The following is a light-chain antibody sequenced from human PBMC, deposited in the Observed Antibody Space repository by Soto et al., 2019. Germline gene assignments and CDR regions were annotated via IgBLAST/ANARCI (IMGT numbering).Light chain of an antibody. CDR3: QQYYDWPPYT. CDR1: QSVGSN. J-gene: IGKJ2*01. Sequence: EIVMTQSPATLSVSPGERATLSCRASQSVGSNLAWYQQKPGQAPRLLIYATSTRATGIPARFSGSGSGTEFTLTISSLQSEDFAVYYCQQYYDWPPYTFGQGTKLEIK. V-gene: IGKV3-15*01. CDR2: ATS.